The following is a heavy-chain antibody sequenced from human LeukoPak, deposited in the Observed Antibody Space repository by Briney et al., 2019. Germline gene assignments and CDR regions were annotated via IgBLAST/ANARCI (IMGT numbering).Heavy chain of an antibody. V-gene: IGHV3-23*01. Sequence: GGSLRLSCAASGFTFTISGMSWVRQAPGKGLEWVSAMSGSGGSTYYADSVKGRFTISRDNSKNTLYLQMNSLRAEDTAVYYCAKSYYFDYWGQGTLVTVSS. CDR1: GFTFTISG. CDR3: AKSYYFDY. J-gene: IGHJ4*02. D-gene: IGHD1-26*01. CDR2: MSGSGGST.